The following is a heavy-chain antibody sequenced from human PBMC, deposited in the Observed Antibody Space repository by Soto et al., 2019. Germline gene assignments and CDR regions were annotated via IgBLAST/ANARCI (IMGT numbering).Heavy chain of an antibody. D-gene: IGHD3-9*01. CDR1: GFAFSNFG. CDR2: IWHNGENE. Sequence: QVQVVESGGGVVQPGRSLRLSCAASGFAFSNFGMHWVRQVPGKGLQWVAVIWHNGENEYYADSVKGRFTISRDNSKNTLYLERNRLRAEDTAVYYCATDPGQDEGMDWWGQGTLVTVSS. V-gene: IGHV3-33*03. J-gene: IGHJ4*02. CDR3: ATDPGQDEGMDW.